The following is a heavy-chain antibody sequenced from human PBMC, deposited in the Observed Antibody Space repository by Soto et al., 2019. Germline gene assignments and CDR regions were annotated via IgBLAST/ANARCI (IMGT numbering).Heavy chain of an antibody. CDR2: ISSSSSYI. J-gene: IGHJ4*02. CDR3: ARAVPSGGGSYPIDY. V-gene: IGHV3-21*01. CDR1: GFPFSSYS. D-gene: IGHD2-15*01. Sequence: PGGSLSLSCAASGFPFSSYSMNWVRQAPWKGLEWVSSISSSSSYIYYADSVKGRFTISRDNAKNSLYLQMNSLRAEDTAVYYCARAVPSGGGSYPIDYWGQGTLVTVSS.